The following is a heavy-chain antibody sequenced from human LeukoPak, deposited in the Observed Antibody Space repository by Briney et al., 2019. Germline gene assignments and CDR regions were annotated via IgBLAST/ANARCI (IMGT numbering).Heavy chain of an antibody. D-gene: IGHD2-21*02. CDR1: GGSISNYY. CDR2: ISASGTT. V-gene: IGHV4-4*07. CDR3: ARQGVATAIDY. Sequence: SGTLSLTCTVSGGSISNYYWSWIRQPAGKGREWIGRISASGTTNYNPSLKSRVTMSVDTSMNLFALKLSSVTAADTAVYYCARQGVATAIDYWGQGTLVTVSS. J-gene: IGHJ4*02.